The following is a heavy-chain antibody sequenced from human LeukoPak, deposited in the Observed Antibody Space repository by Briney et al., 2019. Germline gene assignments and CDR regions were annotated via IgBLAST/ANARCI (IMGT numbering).Heavy chain of an antibody. D-gene: IGHD3-3*01. J-gene: IGHJ4*02. CDR1: GGSFSGYY. CDR3: ARGAYDFWSGYYHSPKFDY. V-gene: IGHV4-34*01. CDR2: INHSGST. Sequence: SETLSLTCAVYGGSFSGYYWRWIRQPPGKGLEWIGEINHSGSTNYNPSLKSRVTISVDTSKSQFSLKLSSVTAADTAVYYCARGAYDFWSGYYHSPKFDYWGQGTLVTVSS.